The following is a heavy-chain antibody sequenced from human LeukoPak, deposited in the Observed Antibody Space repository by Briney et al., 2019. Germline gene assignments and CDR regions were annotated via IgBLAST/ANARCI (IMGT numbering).Heavy chain of an antibody. D-gene: IGHD3-22*01. CDR2: IYYSGST. CDR3: ASQAYYYDSSGYYSYAFDI. J-gene: IGHJ3*02. V-gene: IGHV4-59*08. Sequence: SETLSLICTVSGGSISSYYWSWIRQPPGKGLEWIGYIYYSGSTNYNPSLKSRVTISVDTSKNQFSLKLSAVSAADTAVDYCASQAYYYDSSGYYSYAFDIWGQGTMVTVSS. CDR1: GGSISSYY.